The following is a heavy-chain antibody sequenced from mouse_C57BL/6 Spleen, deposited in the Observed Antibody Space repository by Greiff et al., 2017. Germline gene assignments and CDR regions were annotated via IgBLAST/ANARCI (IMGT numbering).Heavy chain of an antibody. CDR2: ISSGSSTI. V-gene: IGHV5-17*01. Sequence: EVQLVESGGGLVKPGGSLKLSCAASGFTFSDYGMHWVRQAPEKGLEWVAYISSGSSTIYYADTVKGRFTTSRDNAKNTLFLQMTSLRSEDTAMYYCARGANWAFDYWGQGTTLTVSS. CDR3: ARGANWAFDY. CDR1: GFTFSDYG. D-gene: IGHD4-1*01. J-gene: IGHJ2*01.